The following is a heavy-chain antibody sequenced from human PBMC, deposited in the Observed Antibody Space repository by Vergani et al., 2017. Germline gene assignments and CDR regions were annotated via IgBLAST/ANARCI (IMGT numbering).Heavy chain of an antibody. Sequence: EVQLVESGGGLVKPGGSLRLSCAASGFTFSRYTMNWVRQAPGKGLEWVSSISSGSSYIYYADSVKGRFITSRDNAKNSLYLQMNSLRAEDTAVYYCARKIFGEGGHYWGQGTLVTVSS. J-gene: IGHJ4*02. V-gene: IGHV3-21*01. D-gene: IGHD3-3*01. CDR3: ARKIFGEGGHY. CDR2: ISSGSSYI. CDR1: GFTFSRYT.